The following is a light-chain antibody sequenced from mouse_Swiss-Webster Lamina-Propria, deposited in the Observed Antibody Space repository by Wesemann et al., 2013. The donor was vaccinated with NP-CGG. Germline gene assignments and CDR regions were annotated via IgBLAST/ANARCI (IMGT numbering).Light chain of an antibody. CDR3: QQSNSWPFT. CDR2: YAS. V-gene: IGKV5-48*01. J-gene: IGKJ4*01. CDR1: QSIGTS. Sequence: PGERVSFSCRASQSIGTSIHWYQQRTNGSPRLLIKYASESISGIPSRFSGSGSGTDFTLSINSVESEDIADYYCQQSNSWPFTFGSGTKLEIK.